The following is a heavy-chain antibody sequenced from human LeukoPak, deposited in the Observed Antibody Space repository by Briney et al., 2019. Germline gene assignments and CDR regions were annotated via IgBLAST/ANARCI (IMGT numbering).Heavy chain of an antibody. CDR1: GFSFSSYW. D-gene: IGHD1-20*01. CDR2: IDGDGTTT. V-gene: IGHV3-74*01. J-gene: IGHJ4*02. CDR3: ARVLYNWNDCLDY. Sequence: GGSLRLSCAGSGFSFSSYWMHWVRQAPGKGLEWVSRIDGDGTTTSYADSVKGRFTISRDDAKSTLYPQMNSLRAEDAAVYYCARVLYNWNDCLDYWGQGTLVTVSS.